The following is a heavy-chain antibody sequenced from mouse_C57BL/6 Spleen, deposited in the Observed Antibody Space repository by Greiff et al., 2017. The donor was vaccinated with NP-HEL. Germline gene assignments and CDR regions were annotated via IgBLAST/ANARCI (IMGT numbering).Heavy chain of an antibody. Sequence: QVQLQQPGAELVMPGASVKLSCKASGYTFTSYWMHWVKQRPGQGLEWIGEIDPSDSYTNYNQKFKGKSTLTVDKSSSTAYMQLSSLTSEDSAVYYCARSSTYYSFFDYWGQGTTVTVSS. CDR2: IDPSDSYT. D-gene: IGHD1-1*01. J-gene: IGHJ2*01. CDR3: ARSSTYYSFFDY. CDR1: GYTFTSYW. V-gene: IGHV1-69*01.